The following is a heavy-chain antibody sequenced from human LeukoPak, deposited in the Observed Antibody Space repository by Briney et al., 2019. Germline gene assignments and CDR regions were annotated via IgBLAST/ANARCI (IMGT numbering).Heavy chain of an antibody. CDR2: IIPILGTA. V-gene: IGHV1-69*13. D-gene: IGHD2-2*02. Sequence: ASVKVSCNASGDTFSSYAISWVRQAPGQGLEWMGGIIPILGTANYAQKFQGRVTITADESTSTDYMELSSLRSEDTAVYYCARVGCSSTGCYTVWFDPWGQGTLVTVSS. CDR1: GDTFSSYA. J-gene: IGHJ5*02. CDR3: ARVGCSSTGCYTVWFDP.